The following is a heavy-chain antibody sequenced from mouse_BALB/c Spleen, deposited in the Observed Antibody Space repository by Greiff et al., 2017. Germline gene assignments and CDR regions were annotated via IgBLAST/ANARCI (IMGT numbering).Heavy chain of an antibody. CDR1: GFSLTSYG. Sequence: VKLQESGPGLVAPSQSLSITCTVSGFSLTSYGVHWVRQPPGKGLEWLGVIWAGGSTNYNSALMSRLSISKDNSKSQVFLKMNSLQTDDTAMYYCARGGGRREGWFAYWGQGTLVTVAA. D-gene: IGHD2-12*01. V-gene: IGHV2-9*02. CDR2: IWAGGST. CDR3: ARGGGRREGWFAY. J-gene: IGHJ3*01.